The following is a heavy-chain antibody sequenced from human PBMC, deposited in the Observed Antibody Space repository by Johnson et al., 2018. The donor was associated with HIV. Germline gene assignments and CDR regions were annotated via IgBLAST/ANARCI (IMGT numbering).Heavy chain of an antibody. CDR2: IGTGGDT. D-gene: IGHD3-3*01. J-gene: IGHJ3*01. CDR1: GFTFDDYA. Sequence: VQLVESGGGVVQPGGSLRLSCAASGFTFDDYAMHWVRQAPGKGLEWVSAIGTGGDTYYPGSVKGRFTISRENAKNSLFLQMNSLRAEDTAVYYCAKGGFTIFGVPDAFDVWGQGTMVTVSS. V-gene: IGHV3-13*01. CDR3: AKGGFTIFGVPDAFDV.